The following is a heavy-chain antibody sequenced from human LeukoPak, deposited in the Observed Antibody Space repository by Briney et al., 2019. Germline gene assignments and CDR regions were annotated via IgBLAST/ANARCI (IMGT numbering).Heavy chain of an antibody. CDR3: AKDQRITMVRGGPFDY. CDR2: ISGSGGST. CDR1: GFTFSSYA. J-gene: IGHJ4*02. D-gene: IGHD3-10*01. V-gene: IGHV3-23*01. Sequence: PGGSLRLSCAASGFTFSSYAMSWVRQAPGKGLEWVSAISGSGGSTYYADSVKGRFTISRDNSKNTLYLQMNSLRAEDTAVYYCAKDQRITMVRGGPFDYWGQGTLVTVSS.